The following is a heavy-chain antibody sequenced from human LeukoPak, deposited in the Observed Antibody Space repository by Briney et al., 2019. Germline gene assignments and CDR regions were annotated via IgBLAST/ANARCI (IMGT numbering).Heavy chain of an antibody. D-gene: IGHD1-26*01. CDR2: INWNGGST. CDR3: ARDYFGSPSALDY. V-gene: IGHV3-20*03. J-gene: IGHJ4*02. Sequence: WIRQPPGKGLEWVSGINWNGGSTGYADSVKGRFTISRDNAKNSLYLQTNSLRAEDTALYYCARDYFGSPSALDYWGQGTLVTVSS.